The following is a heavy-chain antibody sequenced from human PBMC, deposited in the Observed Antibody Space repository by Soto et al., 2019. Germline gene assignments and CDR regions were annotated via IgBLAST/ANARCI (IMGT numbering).Heavy chain of an antibody. CDR2: INPGNGNT. Sequence: QVQLVQSGAEVKKPGASVKVSCKASGYTFTNYPMHWVRQAPGQRLEWMGWINPGNGNTKYSQKFQGRVTTTRDTSASTAYMELSSLRSEDTAVYYCARDKAGLGDYWGQGTLVTVSP. J-gene: IGHJ4*02. CDR3: ARDKAGLGDY. CDR1: GYTFTNYP. V-gene: IGHV1-3*01.